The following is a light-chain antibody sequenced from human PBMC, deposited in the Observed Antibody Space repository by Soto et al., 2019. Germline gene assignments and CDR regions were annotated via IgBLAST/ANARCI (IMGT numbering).Light chain of an antibody. CDR1: SSDVGAYDF. Sequence: QSALTQPASVSGSPGQSIAISCTGTSSDVGAYDFVSWYQQHPDKAPKLLIYEVSNRPSGVSDRFSGSKSVNTATLTISGLLAEDEADYYCSSHTTSDTRVFGTGTKVTVL. J-gene: IGLJ1*01. V-gene: IGLV2-14*03. CDR2: EVS. CDR3: SSHTTSDTRV.